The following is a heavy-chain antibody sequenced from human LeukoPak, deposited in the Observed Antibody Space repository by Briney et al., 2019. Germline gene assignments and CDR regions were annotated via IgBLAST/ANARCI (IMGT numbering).Heavy chain of an antibody. V-gene: IGHV3-15*01. CDR2: VKSKGDGGTT. J-gene: IGHJ4*02. Sequence: GGSPRLSCAASGFTFSNAWMSWVRQGPGKGLEWVGHVKSKGDGGTTDFAAPVKGRFSISRDDSTNTVYLQMNSLKTEDTAVYYCTTDEWVWGQGVLVTVSS. CDR1: GFTFSNAW. CDR3: TTDEWV. D-gene: IGHD1-26*01.